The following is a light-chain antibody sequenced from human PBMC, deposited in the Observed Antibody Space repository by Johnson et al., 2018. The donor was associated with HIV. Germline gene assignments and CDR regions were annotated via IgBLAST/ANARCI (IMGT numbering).Light chain of an antibody. V-gene: IGLV1-51*02. CDR1: SSNIGNNY. Sequence: QSVLTQPPSVSAAPGQKVTISCSGSSSNIGNNYVSWYQQLPGTAPKLLIHENNKRPSGIPDRFSGSKSGPSATLGITGLQTGAEADYYCGTWDSSLSAVWVFGTGTKVTVL. CDR2: ENN. J-gene: IGLJ1*01. CDR3: GTWDSSLSAVWV.